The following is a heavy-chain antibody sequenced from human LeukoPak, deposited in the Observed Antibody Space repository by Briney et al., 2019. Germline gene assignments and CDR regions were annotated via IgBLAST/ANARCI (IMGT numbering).Heavy chain of an antibody. CDR3: ARIPSSLSRMTAETTFFDP. V-gene: IGHV4-38-2*02. CDR1: GYSVSSGYY. J-gene: IGHJ5*02. D-gene: IGHD4-11*01. Sequence: SETLSLTCTVSGYSVSSGYYWGWIRQPPGKGLEWIGSIYYSAITYYNPSLESRVSMSVDTSKNQFSLKLTSVTAADTAVYYCARIPSSLSRMTAETTFFDPWGQGSLVTVSS. CDR2: IYYSAIT.